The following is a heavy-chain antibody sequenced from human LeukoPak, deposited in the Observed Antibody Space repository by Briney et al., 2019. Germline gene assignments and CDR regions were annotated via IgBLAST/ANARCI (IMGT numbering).Heavy chain of an antibody. V-gene: IGHV1-18*01. CDR1: GYTFTSYG. J-gene: IGHJ4*02. CDR3: ARAIRGYSYGDANDY. Sequence: ASVKVSCKASGYTFTSYGISWVRQAPGQGLEWMGWISAYNGNTNYAQKLQGRVTVTTDTSTSTAYMELRSLRSDDTAVYYCARAIRGYSYGDANDYWGQGTLVTVSS. CDR2: ISAYNGNT. D-gene: IGHD5-18*01.